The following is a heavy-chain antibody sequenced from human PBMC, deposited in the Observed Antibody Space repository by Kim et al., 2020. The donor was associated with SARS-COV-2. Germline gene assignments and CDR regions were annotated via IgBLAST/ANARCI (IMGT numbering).Heavy chain of an antibody. CDR3: ARRSSLSGSFDS. CDR2: TFYRSKWST. Sequence: SQTLSLTCAISGDSVSSNSATWNWIRQSPSRSLEWLGRTFYRSKWSTDYALSVRSRITINSDASKNQFSLQLNSVTPEDTAVYYCARRSSLSGSFDSWGQGTLVTVST. V-gene: IGHV6-1*01. J-gene: IGHJ4*02. D-gene: IGHD1-1*01. CDR1: GDSVSSNSAT.